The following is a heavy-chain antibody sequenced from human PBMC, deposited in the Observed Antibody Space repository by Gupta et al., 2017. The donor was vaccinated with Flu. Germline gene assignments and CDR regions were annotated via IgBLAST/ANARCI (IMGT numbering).Heavy chain of an antibody. V-gene: IGHV4-59*02. CDR2: VHYAGTV. CDR1: GGSVGSHF. D-gene: IGHD1-26*01. J-gene: IGHJ6*02. CDR3: AKIVSGSWSPDGVDV. Sequence: QVQLQESGPGLVKPSETLSLKCSVSGGSVGSHFWCWVRQPPGKGLEWVANVHYAGTVTYTPALKSRATVSVDTSTHELSLTMTSVTAADTAIYYCAKIVSGSWSPDGVDVWSPGTTVTVSS.